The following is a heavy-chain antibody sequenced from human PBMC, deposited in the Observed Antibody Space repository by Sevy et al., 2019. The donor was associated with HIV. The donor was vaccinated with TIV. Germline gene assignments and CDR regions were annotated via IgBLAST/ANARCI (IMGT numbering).Heavy chain of an antibody. CDR3: GKDSEVRGVIIFYFDY. J-gene: IGHJ4*02. Sequence: GGSLRLSCAASGFTFSSYAMSWVRQAPGKGLEWVSAINGSGGSTYYADSVKGRFTISRDNSKNTLYLQMNSLRAEDTVVYYCGKDSEVRGVIIFYFDYWGQGTLVTVSS. CDR2: INGSGGST. V-gene: IGHV3-23*01. CDR1: GFTFSSYA. D-gene: IGHD3-10*01.